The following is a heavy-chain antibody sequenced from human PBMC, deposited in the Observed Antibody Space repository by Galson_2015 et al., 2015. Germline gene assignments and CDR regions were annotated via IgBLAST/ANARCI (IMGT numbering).Heavy chain of an antibody. D-gene: IGHD2-2*01. V-gene: IGHV3-30*01. Sequence: SLRLSCAASGFTFSSYAMHWVRQAPGKGLEWVAVISYDGSNKYYADSVKGRFTISRDNSKNTLYLQMNSLRAEDTAVYYCARGSYCSSTSCYFLSWFDPRGQGTLVTVSS. CDR3: ARGSYCSSTSCYFLSWFDP. J-gene: IGHJ5*02. CDR1: GFTFSSYA. CDR2: ISYDGSNK.